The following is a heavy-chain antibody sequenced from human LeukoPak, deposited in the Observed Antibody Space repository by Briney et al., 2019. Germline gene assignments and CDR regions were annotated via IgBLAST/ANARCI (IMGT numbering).Heavy chain of an antibody. CDR2: ISGSGGST. CDR1: GFTFSSYA. Sequence: GGSLRLSCAASGFTFSSYAMSWVRQAPGKGLEWVSAISGSGGSTYYADSVKGRFTISRDNSKNTLYLQMNSLRAEDTAVYYCAKGESYSGNRPARFDYWGQGTLVTVSS. V-gene: IGHV3-23*01. J-gene: IGHJ4*02. CDR3: AKGESYSGNRPARFDY. D-gene: IGHD1-26*01.